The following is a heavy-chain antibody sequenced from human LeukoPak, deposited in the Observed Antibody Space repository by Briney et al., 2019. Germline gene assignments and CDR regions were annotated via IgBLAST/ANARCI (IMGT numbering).Heavy chain of an antibody. CDR2: SNPNNGGT. D-gene: IGHD2-8*02. J-gene: IGHJ4*02. CDR1: GYTLTGYY. V-gene: IGHV1-2*02. Sequence: ALVTVSCKAPGYTLTGYYMHWVRQAPGQGLEWMGWSNPNNGGTNYAQKFQGRVTMTLDTSISTAYMELNRLRSDDTAIYYCARVDGGEWYYFDYWGQGTLVTVSS. CDR3: ARVDGGEWYYFDY.